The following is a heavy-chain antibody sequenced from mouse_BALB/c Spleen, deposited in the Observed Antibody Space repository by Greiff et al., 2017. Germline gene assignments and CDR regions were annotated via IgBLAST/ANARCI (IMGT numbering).Heavy chain of an antibody. CDR3: ARTGTGPWFAY. J-gene: IGHJ3*01. CDR2: ISTYYGNT. CDR1: GYTFTDYA. D-gene: IGHD4-1*01. V-gene: IGHV1-67*01. Sequence: QVQLQQSGPELVRPGVSVKISCKGSGYTFTDYAMHWVKQSHAKSLEWIGVISTYYGNTNYNQKFKGKATMTVDKSSSTAYMELARLTSEDSAIYYCARTGTGPWFAYWGQGTLVTVSA.